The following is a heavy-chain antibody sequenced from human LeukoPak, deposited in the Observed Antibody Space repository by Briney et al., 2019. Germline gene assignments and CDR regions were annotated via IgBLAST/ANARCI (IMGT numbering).Heavy chain of an antibody. CDR1: GYTFTSYY. D-gene: IGHD6-6*01. V-gene: IGHV1-46*01. CDR2: INPSGGST. Sequence: ASVKVSCKASGYTFTSYYMHWVRQAPGQGLEWMGIINPSGGSTAYSQKFQRRVTMTRDTSTSTVYMELSSLRSEDTAVYYCARGPVIGGHSSSSAWYFDLWGRGTLVTVSS. CDR3: ARGPVIGGHSSSSAWYFDL. J-gene: IGHJ2*01.